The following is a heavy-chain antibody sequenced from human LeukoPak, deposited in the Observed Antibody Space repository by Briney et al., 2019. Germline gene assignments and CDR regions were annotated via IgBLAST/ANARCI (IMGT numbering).Heavy chain of an antibody. V-gene: IGHV1-2*02. Sequence: WASVKVSCKTSGYTFSGYYIHWVRQAPGHGLEWMGWMSPNSGGTNYAQRFQGRVTMTRDTSISTAHMELSRLRSDDTAVYYCARERGYCSSSSCYTSDAFDIWGQGTMVTVSS. CDR1: GYTFSGYY. CDR2: MSPNSGGT. CDR3: ARERGYCSSSSCYTSDAFDI. D-gene: IGHD2-2*02. J-gene: IGHJ3*02.